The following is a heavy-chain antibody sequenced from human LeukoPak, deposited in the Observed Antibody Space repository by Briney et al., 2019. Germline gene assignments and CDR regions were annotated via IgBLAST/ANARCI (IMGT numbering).Heavy chain of an antibody. V-gene: IGHV3-23*01. D-gene: IGHD6-19*01. J-gene: IGHJ2*01. Sequence: GESLRLSCAASGFTFSSYAMTWVRQAPGKGLEWVSAIGGSGGSTYYADSVKGRFTISRDNSKNTLFLLMNSLSADDTAVYYCARSQWLVSGYYWYFDLWGRGTLVTVSS. CDR1: GFTFSSYA. CDR2: IGGSGGST. CDR3: ARSQWLVSGYYWYFDL.